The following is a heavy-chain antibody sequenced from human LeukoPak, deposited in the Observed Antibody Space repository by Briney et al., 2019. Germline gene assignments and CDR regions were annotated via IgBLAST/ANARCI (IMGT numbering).Heavy chain of an antibody. J-gene: IGHJ4*02. V-gene: IGHV3-7*01. CDR3: ARDYSGYDPGSQYYFDY. CDR2: IKQDGSEK. Sequence: GGSLRLSCAASGFTFISYWMSWVRHSSGKGLEWVANIKQDGSEKYYVDSVKGRFTISRDNAKNSLYLQMNSLRAEDTAVYYCARDYSGYDPGSQYYFDYWGQGTLVTVSS. D-gene: IGHD5-12*01. CDR1: GFTFISYW.